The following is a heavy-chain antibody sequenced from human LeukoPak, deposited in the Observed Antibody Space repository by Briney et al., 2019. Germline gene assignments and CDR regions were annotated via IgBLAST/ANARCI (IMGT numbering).Heavy chain of an antibody. Sequence: SETLSLTCAVSGGSLSSGGFSLTWIRQPPGKGLEWTGYIYHSGSTYYSSSLESRVTISVDRSKNQCSLNLSSVTAADTAVYYCARIADQWWFDPWGQGTLVTVSS. V-gene: IGHV4-30-2*01. CDR1: GGSLSSGGFS. CDR3: ARIADQWWFDP. CDR2: IYHSGST. J-gene: IGHJ5*02. D-gene: IGHD6-19*01.